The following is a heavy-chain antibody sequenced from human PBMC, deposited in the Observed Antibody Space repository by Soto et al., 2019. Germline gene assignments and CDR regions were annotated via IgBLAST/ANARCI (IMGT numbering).Heavy chain of an antibody. CDR3: ARGNSGSSALLDY. J-gene: IGHJ4*02. CDR1: GFTFRSYG. Sequence: PGGSLRLSCAASGFTFRSYGMHWVRQAPGKGLEWVAVIWYDGKNKYYADSVKGRFTISRDNSKNTLYLQMNSLRAEDTAVYYCARGNSGSSALLDYWGQGSLVTVS. D-gene: IGHD1-26*01. CDR2: IWYDGKNK. V-gene: IGHV3-33*01.